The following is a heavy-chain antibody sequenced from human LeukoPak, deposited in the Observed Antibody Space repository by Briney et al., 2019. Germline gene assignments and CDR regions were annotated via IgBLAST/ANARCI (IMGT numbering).Heavy chain of an antibody. Sequence: SETLSLTCAVYGGSFSGYYWSWIRQPPGKGLECLGEINHSGSTNYNPSLKSRVTISVDTSKNQFSLKLSSVTAADTAVYYCASQARTYYDFWSGYGHFDYWGQGTLVTVSS. CDR2: INHSGST. CDR3: ASQARTYYDFWSGYGHFDY. V-gene: IGHV4-34*01. D-gene: IGHD3-3*01. CDR1: GGSFSGYY. J-gene: IGHJ4*02.